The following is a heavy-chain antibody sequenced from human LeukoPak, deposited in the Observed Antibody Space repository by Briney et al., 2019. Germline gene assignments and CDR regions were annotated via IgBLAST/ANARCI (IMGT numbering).Heavy chain of an antibody. J-gene: IGHJ4*02. CDR1: GGTFSSYA. Sequence: SVKVSCKASGGTFSSYAISWVRQAPGQGLEWMGGIIPIFGTAYYAQKFQGRVTITTDESTSTAYMELSSLRSEDTAVYYCASRYFDWSQFDYWGQGTLVTVSS. CDR3: ASRYFDWSQFDY. V-gene: IGHV1-69*05. CDR2: IIPIFGTA. D-gene: IGHD3-9*01.